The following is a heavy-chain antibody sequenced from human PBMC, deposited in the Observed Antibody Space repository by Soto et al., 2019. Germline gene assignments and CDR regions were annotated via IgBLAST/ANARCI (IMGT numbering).Heavy chain of an antibody. CDR1: GYTFTSYG. CDR2: MNPNSGNT. CDR3: ARGEYSSGWYGY. D-gene: IGHD6-19*01. J-gene: IGHJ4*02. Sequence: GASVKVSCKASGYTFTSYGINWVRQATGQGLEWLGWMNPNSGNTGYAQKFQGRVAMTRDTSISTAYMELSSLRSEDTAIYYCARGEYSSGWYGYWGQGTLVTVSS. V-gene: IGHV1-8*02.